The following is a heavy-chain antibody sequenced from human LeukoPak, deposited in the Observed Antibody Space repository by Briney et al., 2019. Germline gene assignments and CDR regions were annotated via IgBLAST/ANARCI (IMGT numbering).Heavy chain of an antibody. Sequence: PGGSLRLSCAASGFTFSSYAMSWVRQAPGKGLEWVAVISYDGSNKYYADSVKGRFTISRDNSKNTLYLQMNSLRAEDTAVYYCARDQSYYDSSGPREAFDIWGQGTMVTVSS. V-gene: IGHV3-30-3*01. CDR3: ARDQSYYDSSGPREAFDI. CDR2: ISYDGSNK. CDR1: GFTFSSYA. J-gene: IGHJ3*02. D-gene: IGHD3-22*01.